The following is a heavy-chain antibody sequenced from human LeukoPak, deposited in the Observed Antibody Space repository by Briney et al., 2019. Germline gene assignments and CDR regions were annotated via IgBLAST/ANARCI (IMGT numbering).Heavy chain of an antibody. V-gene: IGHV1-2*02. CDR2: INPNSAST. Sequence: GASVKVSCKASGYTFTGYYMHWVRQAPGQGLEWMGWINPNSASTNYAQKFQGRVTMTRDTSISTAYMELSRLKSDDTAVYYCARDRNLYYYDSSGYDYWGQGTLVTVSS. J-gene: IGHJ4*02. CDR3: ARDRNLYYYDSSGYDY. D-gene: IGHD3-22*01. CDR1: GYTFTGYY.